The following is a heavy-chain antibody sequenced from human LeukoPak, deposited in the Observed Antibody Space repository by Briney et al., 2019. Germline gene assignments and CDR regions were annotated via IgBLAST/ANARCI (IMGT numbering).Heavy chain of an antibody. CDR2: INPNSGGT. V-gene: IGHV1-2*02. CDR1: GYTFTGYY. J-gene: IGHJ4*02. CDR3: ASVEMARTTSSSFDY. Sequence: GASVKVSCKASGYTFTGYYMHWVRQAPGQGLEWMGWINPNSGGTNYAQKFQGRVTMTRDTSISTAYMELSRLRSDDTAVYYCASVEMARTTSSSFDYWGQGTLVTVSS. D-gene: IGHD5-24*01.